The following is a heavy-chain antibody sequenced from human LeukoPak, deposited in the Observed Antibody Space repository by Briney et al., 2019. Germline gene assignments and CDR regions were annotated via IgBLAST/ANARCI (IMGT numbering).Heavy chain of an antibody. J-gene: IGHJ4*02. D-gene: IGHD2-15*01. CDR2: ISNNGGYT. CDR3: AKQLGYCSDGSCYFPY. Sequence: GGSLRLSCAASGFTFSSYWMHWVRQAPGKGLEWVSAISNNGGYTYYADSVQGRFTIPRDNSKSTLCLQMNSLRAEDTAVYYCAKQLGYCSDGSCYFPYWGQGTLVTVSS. CDR1: GFTFSSYW. V-gene: IGHV3-23*01.